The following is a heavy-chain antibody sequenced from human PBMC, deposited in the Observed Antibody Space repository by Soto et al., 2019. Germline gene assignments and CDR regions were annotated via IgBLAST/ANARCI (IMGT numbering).Heavy chain of an antibody. V-gene: IGHV4-34*01. Sequence: TSETLSLICTVSGGSFSSYYWSWITQPPGKGLEWIGEINHSGSTNYNPSLKSRVTISVDTSKNQFSLKLSSVTAADTAVYYCARGRFLGYCSGGSCHYFDYWGQGTLVTVSS. CDR1: GGSFSSYY. J-gene: IGHJ4*02. CDR2: INHSGST. CDR3: ARGRFLGYCSGGSCHYFDY. D-gene: IGHD2-15*01.